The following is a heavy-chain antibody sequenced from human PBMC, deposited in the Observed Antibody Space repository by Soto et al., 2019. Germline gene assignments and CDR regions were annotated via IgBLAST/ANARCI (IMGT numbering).Heavy chain of an antibody. D-gene: IGHD3-10*01. CDR2: IGSNGGST. J-gene: IGHJ4*02. CDR3: ARQGRAVSSYYFDY. V-gene: IGHV3-64*01. CDR1: GFTFSRYA. Sequence: EVQLVESGGGLVQPGGSLRLSCAASGFTFSRYAMHWVRQAPGKGLEYVSAIGSNGGSTYYANSVKGRFTISRDNSKNTLDLQMGSLRAEDMAVYYWARQGRAVSSYYFDYWGQGTLVTVSS.